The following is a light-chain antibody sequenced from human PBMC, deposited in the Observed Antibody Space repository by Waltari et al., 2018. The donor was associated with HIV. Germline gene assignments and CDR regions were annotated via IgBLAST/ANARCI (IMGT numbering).Light chain of an antibody. J-gene: IGKJ3*01. V-gene: IGKV1-9*01. CDR2: ATS. CDR1: QGISTY. Sequence: DIQLTQSPSFLSASVGDRVTITCRASQGISTYLAWYQQKPGKAPKLLIYATSTLQSGVPSRFSGSGSGTDFTLTISYLQSEDFATYFCQQYYSYPFTFGPGTKVDIK. CDR3: QQYYSYPFT.